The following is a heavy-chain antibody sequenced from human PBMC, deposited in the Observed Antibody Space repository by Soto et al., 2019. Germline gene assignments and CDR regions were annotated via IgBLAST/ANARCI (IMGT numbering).Heavy chain of an antibody. V-gene: IGHV5-10-1*01. CDR2: IDPSDSYT. CDR1: GYSFTSYW. D-gene: IGHD2-21*02. J-gene: IGHJ6*02. Sequence: PGESLKIPCKGAGYSFTSYWISWVRQMPGKGLEWMGRIDPSDSYTNYSPSFQGHVTISADKSISTAYLQWSSLKASDTAMYYCARRYCGGDCNYYYYGMDVWGQGTTVTVSS. CDR3: ARRYCGGDCNYYYYGMDV.